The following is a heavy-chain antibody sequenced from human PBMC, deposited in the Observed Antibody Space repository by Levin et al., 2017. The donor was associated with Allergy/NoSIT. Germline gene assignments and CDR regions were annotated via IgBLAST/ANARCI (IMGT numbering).Heavy chain of an antibody. Sequence: PGGSLRLSCVASGFTGISFRDFALSWVRQAPGKGLEWISAISGSGGSSYYADSVKGRFTISRDNSKSALYLQLNSLRADDTAVYYCAKEGYYDSTGYPADALDIWGQGTMVTVSS. CDR2: ISGSGGSS. V-gene: IGHV3-23*01. J-gene: IGHJ3*02. D-gene: IGHD3-22*01. CDR1: GFTGISFRDFA. CDR3: AKEGYYDSTGYPADALDI.